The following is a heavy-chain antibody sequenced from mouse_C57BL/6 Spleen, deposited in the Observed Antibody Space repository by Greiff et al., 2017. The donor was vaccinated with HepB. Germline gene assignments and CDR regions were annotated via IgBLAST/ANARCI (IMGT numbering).Heavy chain of an antibody. D-gene: IGHD1-1*01. J-gene: IGHJ3*01. Sequence: VMLVESGAELARPGASVKMSCKASGYTFTSYTMHWVKQRPGQGLEWIGYINPSSGYTKYNQKFKDKATLTADKSSSTAYMQLSSLTSEDSAVYYCARSYYYGSSYWFAYWGQGTLVTVSA. CDR2: INPSSGYT. CDR3: ARSYYYGSSYWFAY. V-gene: IGHV1-4*01. CDR1: GYTFTSYT.